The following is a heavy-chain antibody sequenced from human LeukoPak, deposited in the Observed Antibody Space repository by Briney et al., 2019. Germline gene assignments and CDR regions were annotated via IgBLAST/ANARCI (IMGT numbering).Heavy chain of an antibody. J-gene: IGHJ4*02. CDR2: ISSTTNTQ. Sequence: GGSLRLSCAASGFTFHDYYMTWIRQPPGKGLEWISYISSTTNTQYYADSVRGRFTISRDNAQKSLYLQMNSLRAEDTAVYYCAKDFKHSLHYYFDYWGQGTLVTVSS. CDR3: AKDFKHSLHYYFDY. V-gene: IGHV3-11*01. D-gene: IGHD5-18*01. CDR1: GFTFHDYY.